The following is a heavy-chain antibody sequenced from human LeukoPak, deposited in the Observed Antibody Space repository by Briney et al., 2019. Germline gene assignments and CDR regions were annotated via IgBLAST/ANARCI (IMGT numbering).Heavy chain of an antibody. J-gene: IGHJ4*02. Sequence: ASVKVSCKASGYTLTELSMHWVRQAPGKGLEWIGGFDPEDGETIYAQKFQGRVTMTEDTSTDTAYMELSSLRSEDTAVYYCATAPSMITFGGVAIYDWDFDYWGQGTLVTVSS. CDR2: FDPEDGET. D-gene: IGHD3-16*01. V-gene: IGHV1-24*01. CDR3: ATAPSMITFGGVAIYDWDFDY. CDR1: GYTLTELS.